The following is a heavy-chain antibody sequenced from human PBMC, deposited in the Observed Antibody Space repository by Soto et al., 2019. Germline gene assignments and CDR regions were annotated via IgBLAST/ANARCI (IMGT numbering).Heavy chain of an antibody. CDR2: IYWDDDK. V-gene: IGHV2-5*02. Sequence: QITLKESGPTLVKPTQTLTLTCTFSGFSLTTRGVGVGWIRQPPGKALECLALIYWDDDKRYSPSLQSRLSIHKLTXXNQVVLTMTNVDPVDTATYYCAHIPNYYQYDWFDPWGQGTLVSVSS. CDR1: GFSLTTRGVG. D-gene: IGHD3-16*01. CDR3: AHIPNYYQYDWFDP. J-gene: IGHJ5*02.